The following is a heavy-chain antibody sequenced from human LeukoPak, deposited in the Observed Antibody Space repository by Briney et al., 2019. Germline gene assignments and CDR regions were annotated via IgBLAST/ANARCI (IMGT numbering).Heavy chain of an antibody. CDR1: GFTFSNAW. D-gene: IGHD3-22*01. CDR2: IKSKADGGTT. CDR3: TTSMIVVVITPEAFDI. V-gene: IGHV3-15*01. Sequence: GGSLRLSCAASGFTFSNAWMSWVRQAPVKGLEWVGRIKSKADGGTTDYAAPVKGRFTITRDDSKNTLYLQMNSLETEDTAVYYCTTSMIVVVITPEAFDIWGQGTMVTVSS. J-gene: IGHJ3*02.